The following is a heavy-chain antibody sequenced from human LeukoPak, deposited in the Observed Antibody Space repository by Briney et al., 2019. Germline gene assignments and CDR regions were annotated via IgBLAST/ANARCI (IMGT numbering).Heavy chain of an antibody. CDR2: IILIFGTA. D-gene: IGHD6-13*01. V-gene: IGHV1-69*13. J-gene: IGHJ4*02. CDR1: GGTFSSYA. CDR3: ARGEVIAAAGLDY. Sequence: SSVKVSCKASGGTFSSYAISWVRQAPGQGLAWMGWIILIFGTANYAQKLQGRVTLTADDSTSTAYMEVSSLRSEDTAVYYCARGEVIAAAGLDYWGQGTLVTVSS.